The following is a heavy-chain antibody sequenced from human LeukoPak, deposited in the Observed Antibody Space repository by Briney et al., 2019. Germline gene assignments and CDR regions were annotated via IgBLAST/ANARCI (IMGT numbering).Heavy chain of an antibody. CDR3: ARHDSGVDWLFLDY. CDR1: SDSIYSSNYY. D-gene: IGHD3-9*01. V-gene: IGHV4-39*01. CDR2: IYYSGST. J-gene: IGHJ4*02. Sequence: SETLSLTCTVSSDSIYSSNYYWGWIRQPPGKGLEWIGSIYYSGSTYYNPSLKSRVTISVDTSKNQFSLKLSSVTAADTAVYYCARHDSGVDWLFLDYWGQGTLVTVSS.